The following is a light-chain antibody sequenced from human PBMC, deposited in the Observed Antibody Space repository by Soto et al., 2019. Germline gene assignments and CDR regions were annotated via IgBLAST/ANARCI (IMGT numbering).Light chain of an antibody. V-gene: IGKV3-20*01. J-gene: IGKJ4*01. CDR2: GAS. CDR3: QQYGSSPPLT. Sequence: EVVLTQSPDTLSLSPGERATLSCRASQSVSSSYLAWYQQKPGQAPRLLIYGASSRATGIPDRFSGSGSGTDFTLTISRLEPDDFAVYYCQQYGSSPPLTFGGGTKVDIK. CDR1: QSVSSSY.